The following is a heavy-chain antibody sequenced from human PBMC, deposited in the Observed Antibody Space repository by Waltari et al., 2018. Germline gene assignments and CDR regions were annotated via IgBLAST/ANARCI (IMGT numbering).Heavy chain of an antibody. CDR2: IIPIFGTA. CDR1: GGTFSSYA. D-gene: IGHD6-6*01. J-gene: IGHJ6*02. Sequence: QVQLVQSGAEVKKPGSSVKVSCKASGGTFSSYAISWVRQAPGQGPGWMGGIIPIFGTANYAQKFQGRVTITTDESTSTAYMELSSLRSEDTAVYYCAREGLEYSSSSPYYYYGMDVWGQGTTVTASS. V-gene: IGHV1-69*05. CDR3: AREGLEYSSSSPYYYYGMDV.